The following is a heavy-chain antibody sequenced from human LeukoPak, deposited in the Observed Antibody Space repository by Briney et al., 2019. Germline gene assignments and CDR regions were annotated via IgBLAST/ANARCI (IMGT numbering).Heavy chain of an antibody. CDR1: GFTFSSYA. Sequence: GRCLRLSCAASGFTFSSYAMHWVRQAPGKGLEWVAVISYDGSNKYYADSVKGRFTISRDNSKNTLYLQMNSLRAEDTAVYYCASLTGGAFDIWGQGTMVTVSS. D-gene: IGHD2-8*02. V-gene: IGHV3-30*04. CDR2: ISYDGSNK. J-gene: IGHJ3*02. CDR3: ASLTGGAFDI.